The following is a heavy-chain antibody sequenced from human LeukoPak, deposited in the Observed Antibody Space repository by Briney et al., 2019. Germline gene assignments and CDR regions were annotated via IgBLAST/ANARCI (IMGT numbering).Heavy chain of an antibody. D-gene: IGHD2-2*01. V-gene: IGHV5-51*01. CDR2: IYPGDSDT. Sequence: PGESLKISCKGSGYSFTSYWIGWVRQMPGKGLERMGIIYPGDSDTRYSPSSQGQVTISADKSISTAYLQWSSLKASDTAMYYCARQTVPTGSYWFDPWGQGTLVTVSS. J-gene: IGHJ5*02. CDR1: GYSFTSYW. CDR3: ARQTVPTGSYWFDP.